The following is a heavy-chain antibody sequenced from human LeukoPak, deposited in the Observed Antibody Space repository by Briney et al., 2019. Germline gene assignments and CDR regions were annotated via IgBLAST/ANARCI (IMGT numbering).Heavy chain of an antibody. V-gene: IGHV3-66*01. CDR3: TRSVGGSWEGFDY. D-gene: IGHD1-26*01. CDR1: GVTVSSNY. J-gene: IGHJ4*02. CDR2: IYRNGSS. Sequence: GGSLRLSCAVFGVTVSSNYMTWVRLAPGKGLECVSVIYRNGSSYYADSVRGRFTISRDNSKSTLYLQMSSLRVDDTATYYCTRSVGGSWEGFDYWGQGTLVTVSS.